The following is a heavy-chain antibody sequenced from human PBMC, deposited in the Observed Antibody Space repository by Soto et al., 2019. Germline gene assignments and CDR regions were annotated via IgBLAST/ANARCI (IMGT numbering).Heavy chain of an antibody. CDR2: ISSSSSYI. CDR3: ARGPRGYCRGGSVYRLEP. D-gene: IGHD2-15*01. CDR1: VFTFSSYS. Sequence: GGSLRLSCSASVFTFSSYSMNWVRQAPGKGLEWVSSISSSSSYIYYADSVKGRFTISRDNAKNSLYLQMNSLRAEDTAVYYSARGPRGYCRGGSVYRLEPWGQGT. V-gene: IGHV3-21*01. J-gene: IGHJ5*02.